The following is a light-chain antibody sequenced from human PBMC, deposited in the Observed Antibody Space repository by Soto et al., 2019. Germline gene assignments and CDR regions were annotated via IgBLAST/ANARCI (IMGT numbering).Light chain of an antibody. Sequence: QSVLTQPPSASGTPGQRVTISCSGSSSNIGNNYVYWYQQFPGTAPKLLIYRNNQRPSGVPDRFSGSKSGTSASLAISGLRSEDEADYYCAAWDDSLSGYVFGTGTKVTVL. V-gene: IGLV1-47*01. CDR1: SSNIGNNY. CDR3: AAWDDSLSGYV. J-gene: IGLJ1*01. CDR2: RNN.